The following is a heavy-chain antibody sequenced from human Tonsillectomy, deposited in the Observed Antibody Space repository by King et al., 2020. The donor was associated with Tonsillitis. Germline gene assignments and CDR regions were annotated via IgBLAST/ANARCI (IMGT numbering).Heavy chain of an antibody. J-gene: IGHJ6*02. CDR3: ARASVPGIDYYYYGMDV. V-gene: IGHV3-33*01. CDR2: IWYDGSNK. Sequence: VQLVESGGGVVQPGRSLRLSCAASGFTFSNYGMHWVRQAPGKGLEWLAVIWYDGSNKYYVDSVKVRFTISRDNSKNTLYLQMNSLRAEDTAVYYCARASVPGIDYYYYGMDVWGQGTTVTVSS. CDR1: GFTFSNYG. D-gene: IGHD1-26*01.